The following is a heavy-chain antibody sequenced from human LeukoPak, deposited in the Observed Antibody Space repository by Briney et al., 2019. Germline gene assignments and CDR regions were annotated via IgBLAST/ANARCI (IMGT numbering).Heavy chain of an antibody. CDR2: IKQDGSEK. CDR3: AKTIVGATTSFDY. D-gene: IGHD1-26*01. V-gene: IGHV3-7*01. J-gene: IGHJ4*02. Sequence: AGGSLRLSCAASGFTFSSYWMSWVRQAPGKGLEWAANIKQDGSEKYYADSVKGRFTISRDNSKNTLYLQMNSLRAEDTAVYYCAKTIVGATTSFDYWGQGTLVTVSS. CDR1: GFTFSSYW.